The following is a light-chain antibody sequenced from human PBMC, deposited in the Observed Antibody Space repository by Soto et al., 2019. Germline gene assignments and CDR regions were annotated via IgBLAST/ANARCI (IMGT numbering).Light chain of an antibody. CDR2: SNN. CDR3: AAWADSLKGPV. J-gene: IGLJ2*01. CDR1: ISDIGMNT. V-gene: IGLV1-44*01. Sequence: QSVLTQPPSASGTPGQTVIISCSGSISDIGMNTVNWYRQLPGTAPKLLIYSNNQRPSGVPDRFSGSKSGASASLAISGLQSEDVADYYCAAWADSLKGPVFGGGTKLTVL.